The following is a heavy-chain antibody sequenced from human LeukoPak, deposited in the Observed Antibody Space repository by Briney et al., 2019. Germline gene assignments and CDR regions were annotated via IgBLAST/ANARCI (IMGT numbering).Heavy chain of an antibody. Sequence: SETLSLTCTVSGGSISSYYWSWIRQPPGKGLEWIGYIYYSGSTNYNPSLKSRVTISVDTSKNQFSLKLSSVTAADTAVYYCARDRSNYGSGTYYDYWGQGTLVTVSS. J-gene: IGHJ4*02. V-gene: IGHV4-59*12. CDR3: ARDRSNYGSGTYYDY. CDR1: GGSISSYY. CDR2: IYYSGST. D-gene: IGHD3-10*01.